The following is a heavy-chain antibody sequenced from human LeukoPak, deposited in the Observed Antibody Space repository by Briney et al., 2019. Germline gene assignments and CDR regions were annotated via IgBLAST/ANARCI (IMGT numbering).Heavy chain of an antibody. V-gene: IGHV3-7*01. D-gene: IGHD3-9*01. CDR2: IRQDGSQK. CDR1: GFTFSSFW. CDR3: ARGVGPNYDVLTGFSSRRRPYYFDY. Sequence: GGSLRLSCAASGFTFSSFWMSWVRQAPGRGLEWVATIRQDGSQKYYLDSVKGRFTISRDNAKNSLFVQMNSLRAEDTAVYYCARGVGPNYDVLTGFSSRRRPYYFDYWGQGTLVTVSS. J-gene: IGHJ4*02.